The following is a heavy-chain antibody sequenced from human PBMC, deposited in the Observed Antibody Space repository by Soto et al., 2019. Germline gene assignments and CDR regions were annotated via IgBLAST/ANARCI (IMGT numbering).Heavy chain of an antibody. Sequence: PGGSLRLSCAASGFTFSTYSMNWVRQAPGKGLEWVSSISSSSSYIYYADSVKGRFTISRDNAKNSLYLQMNSLRAEDTAVYYSARYDDSGYYWPYYYYGMDVWGQGTTVTVSS. J-gene: IGHJ6*02. D-gene: IGHD3-22*01. CDR1: GFTFSTYS. V-gene: IGHV3-21*01. CDR2: ISSSSSYI. CDR3: ARYDDSGYYWPYYYYGMDV.